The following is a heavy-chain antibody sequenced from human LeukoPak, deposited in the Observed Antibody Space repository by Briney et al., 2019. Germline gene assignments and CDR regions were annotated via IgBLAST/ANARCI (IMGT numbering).Heavy chain of an antibody. V-gene: IGHV4-38-2*02. CDR1: GYSISSGYY. Sequence: SETLSLTCTVSGYSISSGYYWGWIRQPPGKGLEWIGSIYYSGSTYYNPSLKSRVTISVDTSKNQFSLKLSSVTAADTAVYYCASVGYYFDSNGFYYPDYWGQGTLVTVSS. J-gene: IGHJ4*02. CDR2: IYYSGST. CDR3: ASVGYYFDSNGFYYPDY. D-gene: IGHD3-22*01.